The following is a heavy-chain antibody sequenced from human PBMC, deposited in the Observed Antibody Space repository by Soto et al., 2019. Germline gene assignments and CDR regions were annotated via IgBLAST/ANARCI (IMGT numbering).Heavy chain of an antibody. CDR2: ISAYNGYT. V-gene: IGHV1-18*01. CDR3: ARGLLRGKGGMDV. J-gene: IGHJ6*02. Sequence: QVQLVQSGAEVKKPGASVMVSCETSGYTFSSYGISWVRQAPGQGPDWMGWISAYNGYTDYAQKFQGRVTVTTDASTSTAYMELRSLRSDETAVYYCARGLLRGKGGMDVWGQGTTVTVSS. CDR1: GYTFSSYG. D-gene: IGHD3-16*01.